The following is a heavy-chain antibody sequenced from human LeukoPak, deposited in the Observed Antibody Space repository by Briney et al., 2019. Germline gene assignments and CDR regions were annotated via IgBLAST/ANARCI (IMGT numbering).Heavy chain of an antibody. CDR2: INHSGST. CDR3: ARPVGATRAFDY. V-gene: IGHV4-34*01. D-gene: IGHD1-26*01. CDR1: GGSFSGYY. J-gene: IGHJ4*02. Sequence: TSETLSLTCAVYGGSFSGYYWSWIRQPPGKGLEWIGEINHSGSTNYNPSLKSRVTISVDTSKNQFSLKLSSVTAADTAVYYCARPVGATRAFDYWGQGTLVTVSS.